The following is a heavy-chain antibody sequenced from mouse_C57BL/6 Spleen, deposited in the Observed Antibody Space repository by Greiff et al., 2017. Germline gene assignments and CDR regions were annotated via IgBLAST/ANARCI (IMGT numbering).Heavy chain of an antibody. D-gene: IGHD1-1*01. J-gene: IGHJ2*01. CDR3: ARGSFFDY. CDR2: ISSGSSTI. CDR1: GFTFSDYG. Sequence: EVKLMESGGGLVKPGGSLKLSCAASGFTFSDYGMHWVRQAPETGLEWVAYISSGSSTIYYADTVKGRFTISRDNAKNTLFLQMTSLRSEDTAMYYCARGSFFDYWGQGTTLTVSS. V-gene: IGHV5-17*01.